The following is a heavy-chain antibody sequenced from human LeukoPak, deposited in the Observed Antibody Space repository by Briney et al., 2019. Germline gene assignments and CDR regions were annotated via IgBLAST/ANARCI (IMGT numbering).Heavy chain of an antibody. V-gene: IGHV1-8*01. CDR3: ARYHLPQLPKAGY. CDR1: GYIFTDYD. Sequence: GASVRVSCTASGYIFTDYDINWVRQAPGQGLEWMGGMNPYSGGAGYAQNFQGRVTITRDTSTSTAFMELSSLTSEDTAVYYCARYHLPQLPKAGYWCQGTRVIVS. J-gene: IGHJ4*02. CDR2: MNPYSGGA. D-gene: IGHD6-13*01.